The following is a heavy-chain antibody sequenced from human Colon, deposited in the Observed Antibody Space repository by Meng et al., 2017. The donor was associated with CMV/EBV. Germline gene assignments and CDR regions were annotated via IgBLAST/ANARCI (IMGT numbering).Heavy chain of an antibody. J-gene: IGHJ2*01. Sequence: QVQPQGPGPGLVKPSETLSLTCTVSGDSISGRSYYWGWIRQPPGKGLEWIASIYYTGNDYHNPSLKSRVTISIDTSNNQFSLRLTSVTAADTAVYYCARMALHWYFDLWGRGTLVTVSS. CDR2: IYYTGND. V-gene: IGHV4-39*07. CDR3: ARMALHWYFDL. D-gene: IGHD5-24*01. CDR1: GDSISGRSYY.